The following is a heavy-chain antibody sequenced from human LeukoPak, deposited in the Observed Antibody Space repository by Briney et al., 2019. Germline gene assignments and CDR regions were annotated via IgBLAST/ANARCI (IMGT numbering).Heavy chain of an antibody. D-gene: IGHD3-9*01. CDR3: TASPVLTGYFRDY. CDR2: IKSKTDGGTT. V-gene: IGHV3-15*01. CDR1: GFTFSNAW. J-gene: IGHJ4*02. Sequence: GGSLRLSCAASGFTFSNAWMSWVRQAPGKGLEWVGRIKSKTDGGTTDYAAPGKGRFTISRDDSKNTLYLQMNSLKTEDTTVDYCTASPVLTGYFRDYWGQGTLVTVSS.